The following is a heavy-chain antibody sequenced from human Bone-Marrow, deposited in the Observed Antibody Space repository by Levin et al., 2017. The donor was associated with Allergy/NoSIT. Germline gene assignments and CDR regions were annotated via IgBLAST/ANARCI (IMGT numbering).Heavy chain of an antibody. CDR2: FDTEDAET. CDR3: ASARGKGDYGEGAFDI. Sequence: ASVKVSCKVSGYSISRLSMHWVRQAPGKGLEWMGGFDTEDAETVYAQMFQGRVTMTEDTSTDTAYMELSRLRSEDTAVYYCASARGKGDYGEGAFDIWGQGTMVTVSS. D-gene: IGHD4-17*01. V-gene: IGHV1-24*01. J-gene: IGHJ3*02. CDR1: GYSISRLS.